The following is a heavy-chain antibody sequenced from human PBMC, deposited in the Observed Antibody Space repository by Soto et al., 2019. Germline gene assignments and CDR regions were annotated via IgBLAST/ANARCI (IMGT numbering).Heavy chain of an antibody. CDR1: GFSLSTRGVG. V-gene: IGHV2-5*02. CDR2: LFWDDDK. Sequence: QITLKESGPSLVKPTQTLTLTCFFSGFSLSTRGVGVRWIRQPPGKALEWLALLFWDDDKWYSPSLRSRLTITEDTPKNQVVPTMTTMDPVDTATYYRAHRSRSNAYSFDHWGQGTLVTVSS. J-gene: IGHJ4*02. CDR3: AHRSRSNAYSFDH. D-gene: IGHD2-15*01.